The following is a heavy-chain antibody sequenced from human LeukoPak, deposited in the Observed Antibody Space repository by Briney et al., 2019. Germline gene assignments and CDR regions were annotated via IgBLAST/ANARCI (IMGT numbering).Heavy chain of an antibody. CDR2: FHHSGST. CDR1: GASISSNNW. Sequence: KPSGTLSLTCAVSGASISSNNWWSWVRQPPGKGLEWIAEFHHSGSTNYKPSLKSRVTISVDKSKNQFSLELTSVTAADTAVYYCARVHDPKNQDVWGKGTTVTVSS. CDR3: ARVHDPKNQDV. V-gene: IGHV4-4*02. D-gene: IGHD1-1*01. J-gene: IGHJ6*04.